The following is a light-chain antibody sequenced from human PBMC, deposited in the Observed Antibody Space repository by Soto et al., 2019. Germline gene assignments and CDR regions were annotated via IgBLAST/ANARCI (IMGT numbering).Light chain of an antibody. V-gene: IGKV1-39*01. Sequence: DIQMPQSPSSLSASVGDRVTITCRASQTISSYLNWYQQKPGKAPNLLIYAASILQSGVPSRFSGSGSGTAITLNISSLQTEDFATDYGAQSYSTPWTVGQGTKVEIK. CDR2: AAS. CDR3: AQSYSTPWT. J-gene: IGKJ1*01. CDR1: QTISSY.